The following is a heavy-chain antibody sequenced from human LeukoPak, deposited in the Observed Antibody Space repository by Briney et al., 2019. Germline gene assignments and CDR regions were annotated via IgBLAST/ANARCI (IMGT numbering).Heavy chain of an antibody. J-gene: IGHJ5*02. Sequence: PSETLSLTCTVSGGSISSGDYYWSWIRQPPGKGLEWIGYIYNRGSTYHNPSLKSRVTISLDTSKNQFSLKLSSVTAADTAVYYCAAYDCSSTTCYTSRFDPWGQGTLVTVSS. D-gene: IGHD2-2*02. CDR2: IYNRGST. CDR3: AAYDCSSTTCYTSRFDP. CDR1: GGSISSGDYY. V-gene: IGHV4-30-4*01.